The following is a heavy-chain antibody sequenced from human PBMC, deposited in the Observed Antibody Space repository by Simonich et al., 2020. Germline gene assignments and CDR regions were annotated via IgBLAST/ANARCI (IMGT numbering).Heavy chain of an antibody. D-gene: IGHD6-13*01. Sequence: QVQLQESGPGLVKPSETLSLTCAVSGYSISSGYYWGWIRQPPGKGLEWIGSIYHNGSTDYNPSLKRRVAIYVDTSKNQFTRKLSSVTAADTAVYYCARVGYRNDYYYGMDVWGQGTTVTVSS. CDR2: IYHNGST. CDR1: GYSISSGYY. CDR3: ARVGYRNDYYYGMDV. J-gene: IGHJ6*02. V-gene: IGHV4-38-2*01.